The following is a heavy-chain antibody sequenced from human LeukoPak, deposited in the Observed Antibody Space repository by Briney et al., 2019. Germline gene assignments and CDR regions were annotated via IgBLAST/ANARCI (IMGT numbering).Heavy chain of an antibody. D-gene: IGHD5-18*01. CDR3: ARVENTAMVYY. J-gene: IGHJ4*02. CDR1: GGSISSYY. V-gene: IGHV4-59*01. CDR2: IYYSGST. Sequence: SETLSLTCTVSGGSISSYYGSWIRQPPGKGLEWIGYIYYSGSTNYNPSLKSRVTISVDTSKNQFSLKLSSVTAADTAVYYCARVENTAMVYYWGQGTLVTVSS.